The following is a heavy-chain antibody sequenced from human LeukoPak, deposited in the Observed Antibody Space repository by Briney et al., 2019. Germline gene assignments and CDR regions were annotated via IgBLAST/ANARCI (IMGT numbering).Heavy chain of an antibody. J-gene: IGHJ4*02. V-gene: IGHV4-34*01. CDR1: GGSFRGYY. D-gene: IGHD3-22*01. Sequence: SETLSLTCAVYGGSFRGYYWSWIRQPPGKGLEWIGEINHSGSTNYNPSLKSRVTISVDTSKNQFSLKLSSVTAADTAVYYCGRGRVVVIKWVYWGRGTLVTVSS. CDR2: INHSGST. CDR3: GRGRVVVIKWVY.